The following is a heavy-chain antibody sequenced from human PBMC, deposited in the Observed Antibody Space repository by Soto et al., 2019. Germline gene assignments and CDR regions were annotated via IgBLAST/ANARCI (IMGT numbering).Heavy chain of an antibody. CDR2: ISSTTNYI. CDR3: ARESEDLTSNFDY. V-gene: IGHV3-21*06. Sequence: EVQLVESGGGLVKPGGSLRLFCAACGFIFTRYSKNWVRQAPGKGLEWVSSISSTTNYIYYGDSMKGRLTISRDNAKNSLYLEMNSLRAEDTAVYYCARESEDLTSNFDYWGQGTLVTVSS. J-gene: IGHJ4*02. CDR1: GFIFTRYS.